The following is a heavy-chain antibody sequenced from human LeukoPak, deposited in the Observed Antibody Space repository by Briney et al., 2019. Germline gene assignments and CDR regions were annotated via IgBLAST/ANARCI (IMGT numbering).Heavy chain of an antibody. J-gene: IGHJ4*02. D-gene: IGHD3-9*01. CDR1: GYTFTSYG. CDR2: ISAYNGNT. CDR3: ARESDQGLYLVFHY. Sequence: GASVKVSCKASGYTFTSYGISWVRQAPGQGLEWMGWISAYNGNTNYAQKLQGRVTITRDSSASTAYMELSSLRSEDTAVYYCARESDQGLYLVFHYWGQGTLVTVSS. V-gene: IGHV1-18*01.